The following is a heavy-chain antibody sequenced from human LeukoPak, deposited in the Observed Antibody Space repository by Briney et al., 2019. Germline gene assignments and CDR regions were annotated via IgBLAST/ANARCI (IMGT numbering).Heavy chain of an antibody. V-gene: IGHV3-23*01. D-gene: IGHD2-21*02. J-gene: IGHJ4*02. Sequence: GGSLRLSCAASGFTFSTFPMSWVRQAPGKGLEWVSSISVSGSATYYADSVKGRFTISRDNSKNTLYLQVNSLSAGDTAIYYCAKGSVTAHYFFNYWGQGTLVTVSS. CDR1: GFTFSTFP. CDR2: ISVSGSAT. CDR3: AKGSVTAHYFFNY.